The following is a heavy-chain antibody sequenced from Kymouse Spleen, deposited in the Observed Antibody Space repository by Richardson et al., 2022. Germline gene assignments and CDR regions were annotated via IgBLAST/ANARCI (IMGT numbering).Heavy chain of an antibody. Sequence: QVQLQQWGAGLLKPSETLSLTCAVYGGSFSGYYWSWIRQPPGKGLEWIGEINHSGSTNYNPSLKSRVTISVDTSKNQFSLKLSSVTAADTAVYYCARYCTNGHAKGGLDYWGQGTLVTVSS. V-gene: IGHV4-34*01. D-gene: IGHD2-8*01. J-gene: IGHJ4*02. CDR3: ARYCTNGHAKGGLDY. CDR1: GGSFSGYY. CDR2: INHSGST.